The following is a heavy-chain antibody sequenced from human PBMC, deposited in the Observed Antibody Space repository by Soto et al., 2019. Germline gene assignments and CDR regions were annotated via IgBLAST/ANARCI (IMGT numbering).Heavy chain of an antibody. Sequence: GGSLRLSCAASGFTFSSYAMHWVRQAPGKGLEYVSAISSNGGSTYYANSVKGRFTISRDNSKNTLYLQMGSLRAEDMAVYYCAAGGGLRSFDYYYYYMDVWGKGTTVTVSS. V-gene: IGHV3-64*01. J-gene: IGHJ6*03. CDR2: ISSNGGST. D-gene: IGHD3-10*02. CDR1: GFTFSSYA. CDR3: AAGGGLRSFDYYYYYMDV.